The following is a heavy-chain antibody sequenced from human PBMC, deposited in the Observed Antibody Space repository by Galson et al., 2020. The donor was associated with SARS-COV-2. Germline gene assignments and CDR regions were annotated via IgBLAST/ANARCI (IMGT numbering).Heavy chain of an antibody. CDR3: ARAGSGASHLWVDY. Sequence: SVKVSCKASGGTFSSYAISWVRQAPGQGLEWMGGIIPIFGTANYAQKFQGRVTITADKSTSTAYMELSSLRSEDTAVYYCARAGSGASHLWVDYWGQGTLVTVSS. V-gene: IGHV1-69*06. D-gene: IGHD2-15*01. CDR1: GGTFSSYA. CDR2: IIPIFGTA. J-gene: IGHJ4*02.